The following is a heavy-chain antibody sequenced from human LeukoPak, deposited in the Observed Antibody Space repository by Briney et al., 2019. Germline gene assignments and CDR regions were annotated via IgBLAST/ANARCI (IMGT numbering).Heavy chain of an antibody. J-gene: IGHJ4*02. Sequence: PSETLSLTCNVSGASISSYYWSWIRQPPGEGLEWLGYFYHSGGTNYNPSLKSRATISIDTSKNEVSLKLRSVAAADTAVYYCARGASSSWYSLWKFWGQGTLVTVSS. V-gene: IGHV4-59*01. CDR1: GASISSYY. D-gene: IGHD6-13*01. CDR3: ARGASSSWYSLWKF. CDR2: FYHSGGT.